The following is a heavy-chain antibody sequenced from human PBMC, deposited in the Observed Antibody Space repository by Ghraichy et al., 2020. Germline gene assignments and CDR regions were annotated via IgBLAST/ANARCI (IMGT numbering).Heavy chain of an antibody. Sequence: GGSLRLSCAASGFTFSGSAMHWVRQASGKGLEWVGRIRSKANSYATAYAASVKGRFTISRDDSKNTAYLQMNSLKTEDTAVYYCTADYYDSSGSPTFDYWGQGTLVTVSS. CDR2: IRSKANSYAT. CDR3: TADYYDSSGSPTFDY. D-gene: IGHD3-22*01. J-gene: IGHJ4*02. V-gene: IGHV3-73*01. CDR1: GFTFSGSA.